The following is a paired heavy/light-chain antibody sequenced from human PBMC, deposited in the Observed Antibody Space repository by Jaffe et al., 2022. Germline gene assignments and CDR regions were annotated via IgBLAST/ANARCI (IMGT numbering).Heavy chain of an antibody. CDR3: GRYCSRGDCYGWP. CDR1: GYTFISYA. V-gene: IGHV1-3*01. Sequence: QVQLVQSGAEVKKPGASVKVSCKASGYTFISYAIHWVRQAPGQSLEWMGWINAGNGNTKYSQKFQDRVTITRDTSASTAYMELSSLRSEDTAVYYCGRYCSRGDCYGWPWGQGTLVTVSS. D-gene: IGHD2-21*01. CDR2: INAGNGNT. J-gene: IGHJ4*02.
Light chain of an antibody. J-gene: IGLJ2*01. CDR2: GNS. CDR1: SSNIGAGYG. V-gene: IGLV1-40*01. Sequence: QSVLTQPPSVSGAPGQRVTISCTGSSSNIGAGYGVHWYRQFPGTAPKILIYGNSNRPSGVPDRFSGSKSGTSVSLAITGLQAEDEADYYCQSYDSSLSGSVVFGGGTKLTVL. CDR3: QSYDSSLSGSVV.